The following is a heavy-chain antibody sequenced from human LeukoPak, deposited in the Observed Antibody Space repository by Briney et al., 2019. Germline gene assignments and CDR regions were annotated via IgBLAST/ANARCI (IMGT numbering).Heavy chain of an antibody. D-gene: IGHD6-6*01. V-gene: IGHV3-21*01. J-gene: IGHJ4*02. CDR2: ISSSSYI. Sequence: GGSLRLSCAASGFTFSSYSMNWVRQAPGKGLEWVSSISSSSYIYYADSVKGRFTISRDNAKNSLCLQMNSLRAEDTAVYYCARDEAAPGRADYWGQGTLVTVSS. CDR1: GFTFSSYS. CDR3: ARDEAAPGRADY.